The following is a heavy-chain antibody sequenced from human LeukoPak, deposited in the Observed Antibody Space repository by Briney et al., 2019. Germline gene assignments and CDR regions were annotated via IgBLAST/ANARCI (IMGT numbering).Heavy chain of an antibody. CDR3: VRDGLLWYGGAT. CDR1: GFSFSSYW. Sequence: GGSLRLSCTASGFSFSSYWMHWVRQVPGKGLEWVSCLNSDGIRINYADSVKGRFTISRDNANNTLYLQMTSLRVEDTAVYYCVRDGLLWYGGATWGQGTMVTVSS. D-gene: IGHD2-21*01. V-gene: IGHV3-74*01. CDR2: LNSDGIRI. J-gene: IGHJ3*01.